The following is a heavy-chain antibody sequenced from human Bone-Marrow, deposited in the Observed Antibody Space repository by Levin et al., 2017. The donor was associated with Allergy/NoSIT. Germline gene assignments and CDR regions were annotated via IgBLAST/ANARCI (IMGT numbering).Heavy chain of an antibody. CDR2: INGSGDTT. CDR3: AKSRRQYSTSWYILDY. J-gene: IGHJ4*01. CDR1: GFIFNSYA. Sequence: SCAASGFIFNSYAISWLRQAPGKGLEWVSAINGSGDTTYYGDSVKGRFTISRDHSKSMLYLQMNSLRAEDTAVYFCAKSRRQYSTSWYILDYWGHGTLVTVPS. V-gene: IGHV3-23*01. D-gene: IGHD2-2*01.